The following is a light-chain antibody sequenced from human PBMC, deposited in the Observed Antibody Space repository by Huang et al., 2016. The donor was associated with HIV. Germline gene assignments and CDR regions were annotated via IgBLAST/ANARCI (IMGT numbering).Light chain of an antibody. V-gene: IGKV3-11*01. CDR2: DAS. CDR1: QSVNNK. CDR3: QQRSNWPQLS. J-gene: IGKJ4*01. Sequence: EIVLTQSQDTLSLFPGERPTLSCRASQSVNNKLGWYQQKPGQAPRLLIYDASKRATGIPPRFSGSGSGTDFTLTISSLEPEDFAVYYCQQRSNWPQLSFGGGTKVEIK.